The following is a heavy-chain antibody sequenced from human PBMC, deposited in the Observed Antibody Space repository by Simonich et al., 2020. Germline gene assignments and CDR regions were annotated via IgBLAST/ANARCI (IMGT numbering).Heavy chain of an antibody. CDR1: GYTFTSYG. CDR2: VSAYNGNQ. D-gene: IGHD1-1*01. V-gene: IGHV1-18*01. Sequence: QVQLVQSGAEVKKPGASVKVSCKASGYTFTSYGISWVRQAPGQGLEGMGWVSAYNGNQNDARKLQGRGTMTTDTSTSTAYMELRSLRSDDTAVYYCARSTTGTTAFDIWGQGTMVTVSS. J-gene: IGHJ3*02. CDR3: ARSTTGTTAFDI.